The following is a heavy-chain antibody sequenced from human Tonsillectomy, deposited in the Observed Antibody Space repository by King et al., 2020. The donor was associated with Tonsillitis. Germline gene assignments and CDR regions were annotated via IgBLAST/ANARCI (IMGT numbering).Heavy chain of an antibody. J-gene: IGHJ4*02. CDR1: GFTFSSYA. V-gene: IGHV3-30-3*01. CDR2: ISYDGSTK. CDR3: AKEVDTAMGH. Sequence: VKLVESGGGVVKPGRSLRLSWAASGFTFSSYAMHWVRQAPGKGLEWVAVISYDGSTKYYADSVKGRFTISRDTSKNTLYLQMNSLRAEDTAVYYCAKEVDTAMGHWGQGTLVTVSS. D-gene: IGHD5-18*01.